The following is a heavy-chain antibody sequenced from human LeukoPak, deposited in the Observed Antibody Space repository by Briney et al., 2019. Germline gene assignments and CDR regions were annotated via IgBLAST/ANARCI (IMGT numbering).Heavy chain of an antibody. J-gene: IGHJ1*01. D-gene: IGHD3-9*01. Sequence: GGSLRLSCAGSGFIFSDFGMNWVRQAPGKGLEFVSSMSSSGGYIYYADSVKGRFTMSRDNAKESVFLEMNSLRAEDTAVYFCARARAAYFALFQHWGQGSLVIVSS. CDR1: GFIFSDFG. V-gene: IGHV3-21*04. CDR3: ARARAAYFALFQH. CDR2: MSSSGGYI.